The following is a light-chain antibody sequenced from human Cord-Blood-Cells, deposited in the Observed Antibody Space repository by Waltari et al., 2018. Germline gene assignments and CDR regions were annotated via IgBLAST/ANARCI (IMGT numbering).Light chain of an antibody. CDR2: AAS. V-gene: IGKV1-39*01. CDR3: QQSYSTPYT. CDR1: PSISSY. Sequence: DIQMTQSPSYLSASVGDRVTITCRASPSISSYLNWYQQEPGKAPNLLIYAASSLQSGVPSRFSGSGSGTDFTLTISTLQPEDFATYYCQQSYSTPYTFGQGTKLEIK. J-gene: IGKJ2*01.